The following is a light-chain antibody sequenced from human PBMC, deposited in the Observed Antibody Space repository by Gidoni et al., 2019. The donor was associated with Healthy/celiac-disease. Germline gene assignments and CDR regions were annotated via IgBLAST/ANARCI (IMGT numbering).Light chain of an antibody. V-gene: IGLV1-40*01. CDR2: GNS. CDR3: QSYDSSLRTV. Sequence: QSVLTQPPSVSGAPGQRVTISCTGSGSNIGAGYDVHWYQQLPGTAPKLLIYGNSNRPSGVPDRFSGSKSGTSASLAITGLQAEDEADYYCQSYDSSLRTVFGGGTKLTVL. J-gene: IGLJ2*01. CDR1: GSNIGAGYD.